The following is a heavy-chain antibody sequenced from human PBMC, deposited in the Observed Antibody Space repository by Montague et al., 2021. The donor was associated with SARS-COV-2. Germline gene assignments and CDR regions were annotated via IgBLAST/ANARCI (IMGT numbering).Heavy chain of an antibody. V-gene: IGHV4-59*01. CDR1: RGSISSYY. CDR2: LYSSGST. J-gene: IGHJ6*02. CDR3: ARGVSYYDFWSGYDYGMDV. Sequence: SETLSLTCTVYRGSISSYYWGWIRQPPGKGLEWIGYLYSSGSTNYNPSLKSRVTISVDTSKNQFSLKLSSVTAACTAVYYCARGVSYYDFWSGYDYGMDVWGQGTTVTVSS. D-gene: IGHD3-3*01.